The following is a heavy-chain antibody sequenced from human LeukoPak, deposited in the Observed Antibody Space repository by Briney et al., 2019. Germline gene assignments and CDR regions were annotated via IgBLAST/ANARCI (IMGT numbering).Heavy chain of an antibody. J-gene: IGHJ3*02. V-gene: IGHV1-69*04. CDR1: GGTFSSYA. Sequence: GASVKVSCKASGGTFSSYAISWVRQAPGQGLGWMGRIIPILGIANYAQKFQGRVTITADKSTSTAYMELSSLRSEDTAVYYCARDHESGYYDSSGYLAFDIWGQGTMATVSS. D-gene: IGHD3-22*01. CDR2: IIPILGIA. CDR3: ARDHESGYYDSSGYLAFDI.